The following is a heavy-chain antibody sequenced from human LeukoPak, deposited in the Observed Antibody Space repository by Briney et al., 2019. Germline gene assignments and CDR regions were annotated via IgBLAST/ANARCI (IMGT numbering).Heavy chain of an antibody. CDR1: GFSFRYHG. J-gene: IGHJ4*01. Sequence: GASVKVSCKASGFSFRYHGINWMRQAPGQGLEWMGWISADTGESKYAEKVQGRLTLTRDTSTTTAYMDLRSLRPDDTGVYYCARGGNYCSDRNCYSDYWGQGTLVSVSS. D-gene: IGHD2-15*01. CDR3: ARGGNYCSDRNCYSDY. CDR2: ISADTGES. V-gene: IGHV1-18*04.